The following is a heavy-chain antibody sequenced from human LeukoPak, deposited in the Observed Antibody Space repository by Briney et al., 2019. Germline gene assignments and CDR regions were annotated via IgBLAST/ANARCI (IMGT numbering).Heavy chain of an antibody. J-gene: IGHJ4*02. D-gene: IGHD3-10*01. CDR2: INQDGSEK. CDR3: ASYYGSGSHFDY. V-gene: IGHV3-7*01. Sequence: GGSLRLSCAASGFTFSTYWMSWVRQAPGKGLEWVANINQDGSEKYYVDSVKGRFTISRDNAKNSLYLQMNSLRAEDMAVYYCASYYGSGSHFDYWGQGTLVTVSP. CDR1: GFTFSTYW.